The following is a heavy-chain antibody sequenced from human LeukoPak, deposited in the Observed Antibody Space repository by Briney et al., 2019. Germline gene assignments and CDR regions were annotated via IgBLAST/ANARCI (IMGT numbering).Heavy chain of an antibody. D-gene: IGHD3-3*01. J-gene: IGHJ6*03. CDR2: ISGSGGGT. Sequence: GGSLRLSCAASGFTFSSYAMSWVRQAPGKGLEWVSAISGSGGGTYYADSVKGRFTISRDNSKNTLYLQMNSLRAEDTAVYYCAKDLITISYYYMDVWGKGTTVTVSS. CDR3: AKDLITISYYYMDV. V-gene: IGHV3-23*01. CDR1: GFTFSSYA.